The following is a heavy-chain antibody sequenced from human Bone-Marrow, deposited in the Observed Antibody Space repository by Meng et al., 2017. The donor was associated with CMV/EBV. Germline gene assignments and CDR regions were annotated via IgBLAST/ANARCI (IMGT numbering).Heavy chain of an antibody. D-gene: IGHD6-13*01. Sequence: GESLKISCAASGFTFSSYAMSWVRQAPGKGLEWVSVIYSGGSSTYYADSVKGRSTIARNNSKNTLYLQMNSQRAEDTAVSYCAKDPYSSSWYGMDVWGQGTTVTVSS. V-gene: IGHV3-23*03. CDR2: IYSGGSST. CDR1: GFTFSSYA. CDR3: AKDPYSSSWYGMDV. J-gene: IGHJ6*02.